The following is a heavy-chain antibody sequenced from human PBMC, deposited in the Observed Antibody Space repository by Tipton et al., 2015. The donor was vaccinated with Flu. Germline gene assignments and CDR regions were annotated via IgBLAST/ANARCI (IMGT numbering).Heavy chain of an antibody. CDR2: IFYSGST. CDR3: ARGPEGSGWCGFDH. J-gene: IGHJ4*02. D-gene: IGHD6-19*01. Sequence: TLSLTCTVSGGSISSDAYYWSWIRRPPGKGLEWIGYIFYSGSTYYNPSLKSRVTTSLDTSKNQFSLKLSPVTAADTAVYYCARGPEGSGWCGFDHWGQGIQVTVVS. V-gene: IGHV4-30-4*01. CDR1: GGSISSDAYY.